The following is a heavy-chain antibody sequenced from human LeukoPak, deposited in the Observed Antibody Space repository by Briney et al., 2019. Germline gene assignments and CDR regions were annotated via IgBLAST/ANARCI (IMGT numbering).Heavy chain of an antibody. D-gene: IGHD6-13*01. Sequence: ASVKVSCKASGYTFTSYGISWVRQAPGQGLEWMGWISAYNGNTNYAQKLQGRVTINTDTYTSKDYMELRRLRSDDTAVYYCARVPVPSPPAGIGGYYFDYWGQGTLVTVSS. J-gene: IGHJ4*02. CDR1: GYTFTSYG. CDR2: ISAYNGNT. CDR3: ARVPVPSPPAGIGGYYFDY. V-gene: IGHV1-18*01.